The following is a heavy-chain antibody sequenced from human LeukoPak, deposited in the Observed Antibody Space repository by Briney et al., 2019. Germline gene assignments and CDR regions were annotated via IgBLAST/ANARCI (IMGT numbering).Heavy chain of an antibody. CDR3: AIMHGYYDGTGYWVQ. CDR2: ITTNGGRT. Sequence: PGGSLRLSCAASGFTFASYGMGWVRQAPGKGLEWVSFITTNGGRTSYADSVEGRFTISRDNPRNTLYMQMNSPRDEDTAVYYCAIMHGYYDGTGYWVQWGQGTLVTVSS. CDR1: GFTFASYG. V-gene: IGHV3-23*01. D-gene: IGHD3-22*01. J-gene: IGHJ1*01.